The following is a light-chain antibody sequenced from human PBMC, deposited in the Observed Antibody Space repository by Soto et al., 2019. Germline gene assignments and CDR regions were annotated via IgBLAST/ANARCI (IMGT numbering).Light chain of an antibody. CDR2: KAS. CDR1: QSISSW. CDR3: LQHNSYPRT. Sequence: DIQMTQSPSTLSASVGDRVTITCRASQSISSWLAWYQQKPGKAPKLLIYKASSLQSGVPSRFSGSGSGTEFSLTISSLQPEDFATYYCLQHNSYPRTFGQGTKVDIK. V-gene: IGKV1-5*01. J-gene: IGKJ1*01.